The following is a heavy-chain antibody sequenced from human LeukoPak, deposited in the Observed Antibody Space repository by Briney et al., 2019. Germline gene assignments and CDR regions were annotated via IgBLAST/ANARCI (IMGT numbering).Heavy chain of an antibody. CDR2: INQDGSAE. CDR3: ERLFGGVTTFDY. CDR1: GFTFSTYS. Sequence: GGSLRLSCAASGFTFSTYSMSWVRQAPGKGLDWVASINQDGSAEYYVDSVRGRFTISRDNAKISLYLQVNSLRVDDTAVYCCERLFGGVTTFDYWGQGTLVTVSS. J-gene: IGHJ4*02. V-gene: IGHV3-7*01. D-gene: IGHD4-17*01.